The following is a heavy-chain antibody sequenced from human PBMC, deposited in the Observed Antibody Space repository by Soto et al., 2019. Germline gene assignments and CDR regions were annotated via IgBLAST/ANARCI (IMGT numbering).Heavy chain of an antibody. D-gene: IGHD1-1*01. J-gene: IGHJ4*02. Sequence: SETLSLTCAVYGGSFSCYYWSWIRQPPGKGLEWIGEINHSGSTNYNPSLKSRVTIPVDTSKNQFSLKLSSVTAADTAVYYCARGPGTLWGQGTLVTVSS. CDR1: GGSFSCYY. CDR2: INHSGST. CDR3: ARGPGTL. V-gene: IGHV4-34*01.